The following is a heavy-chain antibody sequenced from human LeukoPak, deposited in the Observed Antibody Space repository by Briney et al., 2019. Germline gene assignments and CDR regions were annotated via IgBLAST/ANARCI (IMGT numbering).Heavy chain of an antibody. J-gene: IGHJ5*02. CDR3: ARTAMTTVVTSNWFDP. V-gene: IGHV4-59*08. CDR1: GGSISGHY. CDR2: IYYSGST. Sequence: PSETLSLTCAVYGGSISGHYWSWIRQPPGKGLEWIGYIYYSGSTNYNPSLKSRVTISVGKSKTQFSLKLCSVTAADTAVYYCARTAMTTVVTSNWFDPWGQGTLVTVSS. D-gene: IGHD4-23*01.